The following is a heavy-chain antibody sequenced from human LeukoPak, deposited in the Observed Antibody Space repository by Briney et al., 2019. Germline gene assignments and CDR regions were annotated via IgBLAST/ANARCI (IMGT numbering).Heavy chain of an antibody. V-gene: IGHV3-30*18. CDR3: AKGLRYSDN. D-gene: IGHD3-9*01. J-gene: IGHJ4*02. Sequence: GRSLRLSCAPSVFTFSSYGMHCVRQAPGKGLECVAVISYDGSNKYYADSVKCRFTIYRDNSKNTLYLQKNSLRAEDTAVYYCAKGLRYSDNWGPGTLVTVS. CDR2: ISYDGSNK. CDR1: VFTFSSYG.